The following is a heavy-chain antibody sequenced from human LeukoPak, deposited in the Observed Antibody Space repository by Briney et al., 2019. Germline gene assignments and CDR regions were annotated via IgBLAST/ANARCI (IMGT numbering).Heavy chain of an antibody. CDR3: ARGKRAAALEVVQNTETGFDY. CDR2: INHSGST. D-gene: IGHD6-13*01. J-gene: IGHJ4*02. V-gene: IGHV4-39*07. Sequence: SETLSLTCSVSGGSLTSGTYYWSWIRQPPGKGLEWIGEINHSGSTNYNPSLKSRVTISVDTSKNQFSLKLSSVTAADTAVYYCARGKRAAALEVVQNTETGFDYWGQGTLVTVSS. CDR1: GGSLTSGTYY.